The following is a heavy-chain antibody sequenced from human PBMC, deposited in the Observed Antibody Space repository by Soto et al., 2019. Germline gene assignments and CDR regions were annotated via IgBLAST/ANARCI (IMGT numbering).Heavy chain of an antibody. Sequence: ASVKVSCKASGYTFTSYGISWVRQAPGQGLEWMGWISAYSGNTNYAQKLQGRVTMTTDTSTSTAYMELRSLRSDDTAVYYCARAPRITMIVVGTSVWYFDLWGRGTLVTVSS. CDR2: ISAYSGNT. CDR1: GYTFTSYG. D-gene: IGHD3-22*01. CDR3: ARAPRITMIVVGTSVWYFDL. J-gene: IGHJ2*01. V-gene: IGHV1-18*01.